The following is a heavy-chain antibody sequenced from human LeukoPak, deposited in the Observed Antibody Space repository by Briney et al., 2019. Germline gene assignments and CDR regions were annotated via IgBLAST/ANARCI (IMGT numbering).Heavy chain of an antibody. Sequence: PGASVKVSCKASEYTGYYVHWVRQAPGQGLEWMGRIIPILGIANYAQKFQGRVTITADKSTSTAYMELSSLRSEDTAVYYCARDTPGAMATDYWGQGTLVTVSS. CDR3: ARDTPGAMATDY. V-gene: IGHV1-69*04. D-gene: IGHD4/OR15-4a*01. CDR1: EYTGYY. J-gene: IGHJ4*02. CDR2: IIPILGIA.